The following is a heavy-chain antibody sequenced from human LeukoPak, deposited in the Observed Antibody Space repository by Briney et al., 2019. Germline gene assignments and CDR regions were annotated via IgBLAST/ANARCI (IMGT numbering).Heavy chain of an antibody. Sequence: SETLSLTCAVYGGSFSGYYWSWIRQSPGKGLECIGYIHYTGSTNYNPPLKSRVTISVETSKNQFSLKLKSVTAADTAVYYCARGGYYGSGNDFRFDPWGQGTLVTVSS. V-gene: IGHV4-59*01. D-gene: IGHD3-10*01. J-gene: IGHJ5*02. CDR3: ARGGYYGSGNDFRFDP. CDR1: GGSFSGYY. CDR2: IHYTGST.